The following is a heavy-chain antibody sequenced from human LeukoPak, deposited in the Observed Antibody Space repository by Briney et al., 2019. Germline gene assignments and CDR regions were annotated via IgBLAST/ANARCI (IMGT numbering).Heavy chain of an antibody. D-gene: IGHD3-10*01. Sequence: SVKVSCKTSGFTFSESAIQWVRQARGQRPEWIGWVVVGSNNRIYAQKFQERVTITRDMSTSTSYMELSSLRSEDTAVYYCAADLGSGWSDPWGQGTLITVSS. CDR2: VVVGSNNR. CDR3: AADLGSGWSDP. CDR1: GFTFSESA. V-gene: IGHV1-58*02. J-gene: IGHJ5*02.